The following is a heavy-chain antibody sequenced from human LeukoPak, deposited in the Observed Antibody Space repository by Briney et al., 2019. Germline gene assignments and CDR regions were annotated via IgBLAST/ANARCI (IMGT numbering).Heavy chain of an antibody. CDR2: IRYDGSNK. V-gene: IGHV3-30*02. D-gene: IGHD1-26*01. CDR3: ARDRLGAWGPNWFDP. CDR1: GFTFSNYG. Sequence: GGSLRLSCAASGFTFSNYGMHWVRQAPGKGLEWVAFIRYDGSNKYYADSVKGRFTISRDNSKNTLYLQMNSLRAEDTAVYYCARDRLGAWGPNWFDPWGQGTLVTVSS. J-gene: IGHJ5*02.